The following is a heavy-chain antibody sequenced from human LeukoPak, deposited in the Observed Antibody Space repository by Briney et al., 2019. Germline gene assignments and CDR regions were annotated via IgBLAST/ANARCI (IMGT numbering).Heavy chain of an antibody. CDR2: IYYSGST. CDR1: GGSISSSSYY. Sequence: SETLSLTCTVSGGSISSSSYYWGWIRQPPGKGLEWIGSIYYSGSTYYNPSLKSRVTISVDTSKNQFSLKLSSVTAADTAVYYCARESRYSMIVVALYYFDYWGQGTLVTVSS. J-gene: IGHJ4*02. CDR3: ARESRYSMIVVALYYFDY. D-gene: IGHD3-22*01. V-gene: IGHV4-39*07.